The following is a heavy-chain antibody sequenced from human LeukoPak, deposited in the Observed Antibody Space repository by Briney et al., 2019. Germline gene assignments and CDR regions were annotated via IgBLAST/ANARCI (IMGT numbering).Heavy chain of an antibody. J-gene: IGHJ5*02. CDR1: GFTFSDYY. CDR3: ARDRSSGWYGRLDP. D-gene: IGHD6-19*01. V-gene: IGHV3-11*01. CDR2: ISSSGSTI. Sequence: GGSLRLSCAASGFTFSDYYMSWIRQAPGKGLEWVSYISSSGSTIYYADSVKGRFTISRDNAKNSLYLQMNSLRAEDTAVYYCARDRSSGWYGRLDPWGQGTLVTVSS.